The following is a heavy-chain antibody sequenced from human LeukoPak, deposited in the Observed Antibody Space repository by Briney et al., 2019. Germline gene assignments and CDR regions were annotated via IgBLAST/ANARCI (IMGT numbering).Heavy chain of an antibody. CDR3: AKDARGFDY. CDR1: GFTFSSYA. CDR2: ISYDGSNK. J-gene: IGHJ4*02. V-gene: IGHV3-30*04. Sequence: GRSLRLSCAASGFTFSSYAMHWVRQAPGKGLEWVAVISYDGSNKYYADSAKGRFTISRDNAKNSLYLQMNSLRAEDTALYYCAKDARGFDYWGQGTLVTVSS.